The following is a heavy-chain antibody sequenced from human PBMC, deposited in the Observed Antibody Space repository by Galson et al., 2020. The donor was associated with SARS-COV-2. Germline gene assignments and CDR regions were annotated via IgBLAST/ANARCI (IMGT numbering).Heavy chain of an antibody. J-gene: IGHJ6*02. CDR3: ATGHWGVGDSSGYLGPKYYYYYGMDV. V-gene: IGHV1-69*13. D-gene: IGHD3-22*01. CDR2: IIPIFGTA. CDR1: GGTFSSYA. Sequence: SVKVSCKASGGTFSSYAISWVRQAPGQGLEWMGGIIPIFGTANYAQKFQGRVTITADESTSTAYMELSSLRSEDTAVYYCATGHWGVGDSSGYLGPKYYYYYGMDVWGQGNTVTVSS.